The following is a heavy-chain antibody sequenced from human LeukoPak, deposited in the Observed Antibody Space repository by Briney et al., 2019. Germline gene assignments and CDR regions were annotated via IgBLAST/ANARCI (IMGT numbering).Heavy chain of an antibody. Sequence: PGRSLRLSCAASGFTFDDYAMHWVRQAPGKGLEWVSGISWNSGSIGYADSVKGRFTISRDNAKNSLYLQMNSLRAEDTAVYYCAREEGVAAPSSDLCFDYWGQGTLVTVSS. CDR2: ISWNSGSI. D-gene: IGHD6-25*01. CDR3: AREEGVAAPSSDLCFDY. CDR1: GFTFDDYA. V-gene: IGHV3-9*01. J-gene: IGHJ4*02.